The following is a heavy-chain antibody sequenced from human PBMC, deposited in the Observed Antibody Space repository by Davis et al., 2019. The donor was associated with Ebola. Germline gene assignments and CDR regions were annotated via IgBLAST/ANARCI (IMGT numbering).Heavy chain of an antibody. D-gene: IGHD3-10*01. CDR1: GYTFTSYG. CDR2: ISAYNGNT. V-gene: IGHV1-18*01. J-gene: IGHJ5*02. CDR3: ARGLLWFGELSTLDP. Sequence: AASVKVSCKASGYTFTSYGISWVRQAPGQGLEWMGWISAYNGNTNYAQKLQGRVTMTTDTSTSTAYMELRSLRSEDTAVYYCARGLLWFGELSTLDPWGQGTLVTVSS.